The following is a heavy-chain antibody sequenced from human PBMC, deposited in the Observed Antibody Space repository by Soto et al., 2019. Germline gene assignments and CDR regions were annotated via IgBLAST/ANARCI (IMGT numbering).Heavy chain of an antibody. Sequence: QVQLVQSGAEVKKPGSSVKVSCKASGGTFSSYTISWVRQAPGQGLEWMGRTIPILALANYAQKFQGRVTITADKSTSTAYMELSSLRSEDTAVYYCARERLRGGFDYWSQGTLVTVSS. J-gene: IGHJ4*02. V-gene: IGHV1-69*08. CDR3: ARERLRGGFDY. D-gene: IGHD3-10*01. CDR2: TIPILALA. CDR1: GGTFSSYT.